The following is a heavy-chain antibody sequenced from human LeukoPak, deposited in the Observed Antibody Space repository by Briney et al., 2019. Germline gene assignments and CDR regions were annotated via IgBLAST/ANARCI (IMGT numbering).Heavy chain of an antibody. CDR2: IYYSGST. CDR3: ARGPSGYDWGAPAYFLDY. Sequence: SETLSLTCTVSGGSISSYYWSWIRQPPGKGLEWIGYIYYSGSTNCNPSLKSRVTISVDTSKNQFSLKLSSVTAADTAVYYCARGPSGYDWGAPAYFLDYWGQGTLVTVSS. J-gene: IGHJ4*02. CDR1: GGSISSYY. V-gene: IGHV4-59*01. D-gene: IGHD5-12*01.